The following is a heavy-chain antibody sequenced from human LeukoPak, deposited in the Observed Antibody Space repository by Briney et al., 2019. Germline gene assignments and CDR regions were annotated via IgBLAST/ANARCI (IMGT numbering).Heavy chain of an antibody. CDR3: ARSAPTGYPTYYYCYYMDV. CDR1: GFTVSSNY. Sequence: GGSLRLSCAASGFTVSSNYMSWVRQAPGKGLEWVSVIYSGGSTYYADSVKGRFTISRDNSKNTLYLQMNSLRAEDTAVYYCARSAPTGYPTYYYCYYMDVWGKGTTVTVSS. CDR2: IYSGGST. J-gene: IGHJ6*03. V-gene: IGHV3-53*01. D-gene: IGHD3-9*01.